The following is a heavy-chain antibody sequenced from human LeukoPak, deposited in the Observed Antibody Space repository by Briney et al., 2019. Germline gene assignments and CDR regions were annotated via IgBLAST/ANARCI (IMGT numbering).Heavy chain of an antibody. D-gene: IGHD1-26*01. Sequence: PSETLSLTCTVSGGSISSYYWSWIRQPPGKGLEWIGYIYYSGSTNYNPSLKSRVTISVDTSKNQFSLKLSSVTAADTAVYYCARALVGATTSYYYYYMDVWGKGTTVTISS. CDR2: IYYSGST. V-gene: IGHV4-59*01. J-gene: IGHJ6*03. CDR3: ARALVGATTSYYYYYMDV. CDR1: GGSISSYY.